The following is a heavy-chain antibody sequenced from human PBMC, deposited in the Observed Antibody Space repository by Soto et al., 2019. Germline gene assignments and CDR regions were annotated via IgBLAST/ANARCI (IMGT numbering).Heavy chain of an antibody. CDR3: AREVRGGFTGIFDQ. J-gene: IGHJ4*02. Sequence: QVQLQGSGPGQVKPSETLSLTYTVSGDSISDYFSWSWIRHPAGKGLEWIGRIYTDGTTKYNPSLKTRVTLSLDKSKNQFSLRLSSVTAADTAVYYFAREVRGGFTGIFDQWGRGSRVTVSS. CDR1: GDSISDYFS. V-gene: IGHV4-4*07. D-gene: IGHD2-15*01. CDR2: IYTDGTT.